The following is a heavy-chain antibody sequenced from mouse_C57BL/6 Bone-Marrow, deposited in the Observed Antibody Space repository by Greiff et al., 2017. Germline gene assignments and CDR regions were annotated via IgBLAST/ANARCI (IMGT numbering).Heavy chain of an antibody. Sequence: QVQLKQPGAELVKPGASVKVSCKASGYTFTSYWMHWVKQRPGQGLEWIGRIHPSDSDTNYNQKFKGKATLTVDKSSSTAYMQLSSLTSEDSAVYYCAIYGIYYEYDGDYYAMDYWGQGTSVTVSS. V-gene: IGHV1-74*01. D-gene: IGHD2-4*01. CDR2: IHPSDSDT. CDR3: AIYGIYYEYDGDYYAMDY. CDR1: GYTFTSYW. J-gene: IGHJ4*01.